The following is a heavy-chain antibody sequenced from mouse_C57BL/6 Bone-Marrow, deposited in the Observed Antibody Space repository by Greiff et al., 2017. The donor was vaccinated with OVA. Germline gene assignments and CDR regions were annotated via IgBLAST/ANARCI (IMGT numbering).Heavy chain of an antibody. V-gene: IGHV1-22*01. Sequence: VQLQQSGPELVKPGASVKMSCKASGYTFTDYNMHWVKQSHGKSLEWIGYINPNNGGTSYNQKFKGKATLTVNKSSSTAYMELRSLTSEDSAVYYCARWNWDPAWFAYWGQGTLVTVSA. J-gene: IGHJ3*01. CDR3: ARWNWDPAWFAY. D-gene: IGHD4-1*01. CDR2: INPNNGGT. CDR1: GYTFTDYN.